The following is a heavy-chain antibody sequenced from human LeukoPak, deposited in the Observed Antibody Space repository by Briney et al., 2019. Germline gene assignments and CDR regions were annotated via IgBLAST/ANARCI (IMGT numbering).Heavy chain of an antibody. V-gene: IGHV1-2*02. J-gene: IGHJ4*02. Sequence: ASVTVSCKASGYTFTGYYMHWVRQAPGQGLEWMGWINPNSGGTNYAQKFQGRVTMTRDTSISTAYMELSRLRSDDTAVYYCATSRYYGSGSLPDFDYWGQGTLVTVSS. D-gene: IGHD3-10*01. CDR1: GYTFTGYY. CDR2: INPNSGGT. CDR3: ATSRYYGSGSLPDFDY.